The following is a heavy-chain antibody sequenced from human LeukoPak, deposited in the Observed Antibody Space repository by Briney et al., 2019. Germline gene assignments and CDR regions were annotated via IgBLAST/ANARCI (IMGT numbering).Heavy chain of an antibody. J-gene: IGHJ4*02. D-gene: IGHD6-19*01. V-gene: IGHV1-24*01. CDR3: ARRRSPIAVAADPLAY. Sequence: ASVKVSCKVSGYTLTELSMHWVRQAPGKGLEWMGGYDPEDGETIYAQKFQGRVTMTTDTSTSTAYMELRSLRSDDTAVYYCARRRSPIAVAADPLAYWGQGTLVTVSS. CDR2: YDPEDGET. CDR1: GYTLTELS.